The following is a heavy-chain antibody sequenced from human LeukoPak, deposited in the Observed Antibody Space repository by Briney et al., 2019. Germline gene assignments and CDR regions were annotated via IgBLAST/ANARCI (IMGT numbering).Heavy chain of an antibody. V-gene: IGHV4-39*07. CDR2: IYYSGST. Sequence: SETLSLTCTVSGGSISSSSYYWGWIRQPPGKGLEWIGSIYYSGSTYYNPSLKSRVTISVDTSKNQFSLKLSSVTAADTAVYYCARVGYDYPLNYYYYYYMDVWGKGTTVTISS. CDR3: ARVGYDYPLNYYYYYYMDV. D-gene: IGHD5-12*01. J-gene: IGHJ6*03. CDR1: GGSISSSSYY.